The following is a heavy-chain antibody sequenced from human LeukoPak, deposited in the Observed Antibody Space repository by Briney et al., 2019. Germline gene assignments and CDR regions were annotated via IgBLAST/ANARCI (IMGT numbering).Heavy chain of an antibody. CDR1: GYTFTGYY. Sequence: AASVKVSCKASGYTFTGYYMHWVRQAPGQGLEWMGWINPNSGGTNYAQKFQGRVTMTRDTSISTAYMELSRLRSDDMAVYYCARDVSNTMIVVVITTSWFDPWGQGTLVTVSS. CDR2: INPNSGGT. V-gene: IGHV1-2*02. D-gene: IGHD3-22*01. J-gene: IGHJ5*02. CDR3: ARDVSNTMIVVVITTSWFDP.